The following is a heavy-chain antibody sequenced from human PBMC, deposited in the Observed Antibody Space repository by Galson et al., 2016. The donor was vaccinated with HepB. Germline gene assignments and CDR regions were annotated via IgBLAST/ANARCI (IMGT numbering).Heavy chain of an antibody. V-gene: IGHV3-23*01. CDR3: AKDSSGRKVFTMVRELSSMDV. CDR2: ISGSGGST. CDR1: GFTFSSYP. J-gene: IGHJ6*02. D-gene: IGHD3-10*01. Sequence: SLRLSCAASGFTFSSYPMSWVRQAPGKGLEWVSGISGSGGSTYYADSVKGRFTISRDNSKNPLYLQMNSLRAEDTAVYYCAKDSSGRKVFTMVRELSSMDVWGQGTTVTVSS.